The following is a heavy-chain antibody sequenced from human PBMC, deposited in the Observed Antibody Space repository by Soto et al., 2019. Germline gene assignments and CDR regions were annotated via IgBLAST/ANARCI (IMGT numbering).Heavy chain of an antibody. CDR2: MNPDSGNT. J-gene: IGHJ5*02. CDR3: ARGSKNGDYSRWFDP. D-gene: IGHD4-17*01. Sequence: QVQLVQSGAEVKKPGASVKVSCKASGYTFTSYDINWVRQATGQGFEYLVWMNPDSGNTGYVKKFQGRETMTRDTSMSTAYMELSSLRSEDTAVYDCARGSKNGDYSRWFDPWGPGTLVTVSS. CDR1: GYTFTSYD. V-gene: IGHV1-8*01.